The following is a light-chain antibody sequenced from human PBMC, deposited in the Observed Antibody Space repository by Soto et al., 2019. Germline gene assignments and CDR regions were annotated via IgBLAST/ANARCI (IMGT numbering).Light chain of an antibody. CDR3: QQYNEWPPFP. Sequence: EIVMTQTPATLSVSPGERATLSCRASRSVRSNLAWYQQKPGQAPRLVIYAASTRATGIPDRFSGSVSGTEFTLTISSLQSEDFAVYYCQQYNEWPPFPFGQGTLLEV. J-gene: IGKJ5*01. CDR2: AAS. CDR1: RSVRSN. V-gene: IGKV3-15*01.